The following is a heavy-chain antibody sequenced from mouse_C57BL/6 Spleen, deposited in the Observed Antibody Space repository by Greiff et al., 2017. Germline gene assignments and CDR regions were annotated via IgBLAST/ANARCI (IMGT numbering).Heavy chain of an antibody. CDR3: ASPYYYGSSYAMDY. V-gene: IGHV5-17*01. CDR1: GFTFSDYG. D-gene: IGHD1-1*01. J-gene: IGHJ4*01. CDR2: ISSGSSTI. Sequence: EVKLVESGGGLVKPGGSLKLSCAASGFTFSDYGMHWVRQAPEKGLEWVAYISSGSSTIYYADTVKGRFTISRDNAKNTLFLQMTSLRSEDTAMYYCASPYYYGSSYAMDYCGQGTSVTVSS.